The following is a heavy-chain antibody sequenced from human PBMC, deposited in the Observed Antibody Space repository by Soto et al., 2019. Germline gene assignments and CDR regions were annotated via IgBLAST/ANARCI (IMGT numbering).Heavy chain of an antibody. V-gene: IGHV3-23*01. Sequence: EVQLLESGGGLVQPGGSLRLSCAASGFTFSSYAMSWVRQAPGKGLEWVSAISGSGGSTYYADSVKGRFTISRDNSKNTLYLQMNSLRAEDTAVYYCAKGENFYFDWLTLFDYWGQGTLVTVSS. CDR3: AKGENFYFDWLTLFDY. CDR1: GFTFSSYA. J-gene: IGHJ4*02. D-gene: IGHD3-9*01. CDR2: ISGSGGST.